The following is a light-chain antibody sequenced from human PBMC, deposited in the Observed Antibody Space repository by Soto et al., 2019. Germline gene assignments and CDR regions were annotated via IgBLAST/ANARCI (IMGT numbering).Light chain of an antibody. CDR1: QGISSY. J-gene: IGKJ4*01. V-gene: IGKV1-8*01. Sequence: AIRMTQSPSSLSASTGDRVTITCRASQGISSYLAWYQQKPGKAPKLLIYAASTLQSGVPSRFSGSGSGTDFTLTISCLQSENFSTFYCQKYYRYPLTFRGGNKVEIK. CDR2: AAS. CDR3: QKYYRYPLT.